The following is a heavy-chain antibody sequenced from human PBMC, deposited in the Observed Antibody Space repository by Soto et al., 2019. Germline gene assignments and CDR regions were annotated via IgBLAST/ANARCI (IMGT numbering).Heavy chain of an antibody. V-gene: IGHV3-11*06. Sequence: TGGSLRLSCAASGFTFSDYYMSWIRQAPGKGLEWVSKISGSSSYTNYADSVKGRFTISRDNAKSSLYLQMNSLTADDTAVYYCARDYYGSGSYGWFDPWGQGTLVTVSS. CDR1: GFTFSDYY. J-gene: IGHJ5*01. CDR3: ARDYYGSGSYGWFDP. CDR2: ISGSSSYT. D-gene: IGHD3-10*01.